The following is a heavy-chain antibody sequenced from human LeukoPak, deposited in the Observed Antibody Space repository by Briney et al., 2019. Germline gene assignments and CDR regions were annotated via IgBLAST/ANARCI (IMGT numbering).Heavy chain of an antibody. V-gene: IGHV4-30-4*01. D-gene: IGHD4-17*01. J-gene: IGHJ4*02. CDR1: GGSISSGDYY. CDR2: IYYSGST. Sequence: SETLSLTCTISGGSISSGDYYWSWIRQPPGKGLEWIGYIYYSGSTYYNPSLKSRVTISVDTSKNQFSLKLSSVTAADTAVYYCARDRGVTTFDYWGQGTLVTVSS. CDR3: ARDRGVTTFDY.